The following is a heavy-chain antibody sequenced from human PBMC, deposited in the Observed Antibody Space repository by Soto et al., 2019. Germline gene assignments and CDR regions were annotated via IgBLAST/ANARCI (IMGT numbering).Heavy chain of an antibody. V-gene: IGHV1-58*02. CDR1: GYTFTSYY. CDR2: IVVGSGNT. D-gene: IGHD3-3*01. CDR3: AADGYDRRFDP. Sequence: SVKVSCTASGYTFTSYYMHWVRQARGQRLEWIGWIVVGSGNTNYAQKFQERVTITRDMSTSTAYMELSSLRSEDTAVYYCAADGYDRRFDPWGQGTLVTVSS. J-gene: IGHJ5*02.